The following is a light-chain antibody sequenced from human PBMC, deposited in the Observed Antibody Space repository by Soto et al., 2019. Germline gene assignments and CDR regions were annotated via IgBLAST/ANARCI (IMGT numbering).Light chain of an antibody. Sequence: QSVLTQPPSVSGAPGQRVTIFCTGSSSNIGAGYDVHWYQQLPGTAPKLLIYGNSNRPSGVPDRFSGSKSGTSASLAITGLQAEDEADYYCQSYDSSLSGWVFGGRTKLTVL. CDR3: QSYDSSLSGWV. CDR2: GNS. V-gene: IGLV1-40*01. J-gene: IGLJ3*02. CDR1: SSNIGAGYD.